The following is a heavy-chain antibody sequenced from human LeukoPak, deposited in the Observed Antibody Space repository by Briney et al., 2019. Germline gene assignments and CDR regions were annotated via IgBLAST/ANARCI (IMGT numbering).Heavy chain of an antibody. J-gene: IGHJ4*02. CDR3: ASHPRY. CDR1: GGSISSSNYY. V-gene: IGHV4-39*01. CDR2: MYYSGST. Sequence: SETLSLTCTVSGGSISSSNYYWGWIRQPPGKGLEWIGSMYYSGSTYYNPSLKSRVTISVDTPKNQFSLKLSSVTAADTAVYYCASHPRYWGQGTLVTVSS.